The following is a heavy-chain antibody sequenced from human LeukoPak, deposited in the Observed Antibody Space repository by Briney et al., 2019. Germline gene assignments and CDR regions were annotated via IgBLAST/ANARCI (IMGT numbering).Heavy chain of an antibody. J-gene: IGHJ4*02. Sequence: ASVKVSCKVSGYTLTELSMHWARQAPGKGLEWMGGFDPEDGETIYAQKFQGRVTMTEDTSTDTAYMELSSLRSEDTAAYYCATDRGGVYCSSTSCYIRDYWGQGTLVTVSS. V-gene: IGHV1-24*01. CDR3: ATDRGGVYCSSTSCYIRDY. CDR1: GYTLTELS. D-gene: IGHD2-2*02. CDR2: FDPEDGET.